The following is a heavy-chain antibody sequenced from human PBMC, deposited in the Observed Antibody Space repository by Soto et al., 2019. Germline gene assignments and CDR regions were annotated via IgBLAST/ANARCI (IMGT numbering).Heavy chain of an antibody. V-gene: IGHV4-59*01. D-gene: IGHD6-13*01. CDR1: GGSISSYY. CDR3: AGDGDGYSSSRTT. CDR2: IYYSGST. Sequence: TSETLSLTCTVSGGSISSYYWSWIRQPPGKGLEWIGYIYYSGSTNYNPSLKSRVTISVDTSKNQFSLKLSSVTAADTAVYYCAGDGDGYSSSRTTWGQGTLVTVSS. J-gene: IGHJ4*02.